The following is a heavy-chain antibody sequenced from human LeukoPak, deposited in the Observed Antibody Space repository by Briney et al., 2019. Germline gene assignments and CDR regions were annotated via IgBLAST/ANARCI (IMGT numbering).Heavy chain of an antibody. J-gene: IGHJ5*02. V-gene: IGHV3-23*01. D-gene: IGHD2-15*01. Sequence: QTGGSLRLSCAASGFTFSSYGMSWVRQAPGKGLEWVSAISGSGGSTYYADSVKGRFTISRDNSKNTLYLQMNSLRAEDKAVYYCAKDVQVVVAATIWKSRNWFDPWGQGTLVTVSS. CDR1: GFTFSSYG. CDR2: ISGSGGST. CDR3: AKDVQVVVAATIWKSRNWFDP.